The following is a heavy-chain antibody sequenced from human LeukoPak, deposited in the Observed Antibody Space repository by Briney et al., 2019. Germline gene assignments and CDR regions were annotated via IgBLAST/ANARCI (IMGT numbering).Heavy chain of an antibody. Sequence: ASVKVSCKVSGYTLTELSMHWVRQAPGKGLEWMGGFDPEDGETIYAQKFQGRVTMTEDTSTDTAYMELSSLRSEDTAVYYCATDISSGWSNYYYYYGMDVWGQGTTVTVSS. CDR3: ATDISSGWSNYYYYYGMDV. D-gene: IGHD6-19*01. CDR1: GYTLTELS. J-gene: IGHJ6*02. CDR2: FDPEDGET. V-gene: IGHV1-24*01.